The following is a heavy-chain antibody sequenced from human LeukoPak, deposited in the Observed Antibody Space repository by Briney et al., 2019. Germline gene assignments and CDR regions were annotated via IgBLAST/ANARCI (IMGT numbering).Heavy chain of an antibody. D-gene: IGHD6-6*01. CDR2: IYSAGST. V-gene: IGHV3-53*05. CDR3: ARDKGTSYLSSFDY. J-gene: IGHJ4*02. Sequence: GGSLRLSCAASGFIININFMGWVRQAPGKGLEWVSVIYSAGSTYYADSVKGRFTISRDNSKNTLYLQMNSLRAADTAVYYCARDKGTSYLSSFDYWGQGTLVTVSS. CDR1: GFIININF.